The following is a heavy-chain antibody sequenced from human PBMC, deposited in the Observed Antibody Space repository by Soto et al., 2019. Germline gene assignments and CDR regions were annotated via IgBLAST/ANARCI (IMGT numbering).Heavy chain of an antibody. CDR2: IKSKTDGGTT. Sequence: GGSLRLSCAASGFTFSNAWMSWVRQAPGKGLEWVGRIKSKTDGGTTDYAAPVKGRFTISREDSKNTLYLQMNSLKTEDTAVYYCTTVPPRLIRLVAFDIWGQGTMVTVSS. CDR1: GFTFSNAW. V-gene: IGHV3-15*01. D-gene: IGHD3-22*01. CDR3: TTVPPRLIRLVAFDI. J-gene: IGHJ3*02.